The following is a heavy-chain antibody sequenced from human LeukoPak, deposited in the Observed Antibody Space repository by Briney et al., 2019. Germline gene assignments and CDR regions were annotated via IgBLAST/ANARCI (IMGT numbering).Heavy chain of an antibody. J-gene: IGHJ5*02. V-gene: IGHV4-59*08. D-gene: IGHD3-9*01. Sequence: PSEPLSLTCTVPGGSISSYYWSWIRQPPGKGLEWIGYIYYSGSTNYNPSLKSRVTISVDTSKNQFSLKLSSVTAADTAVYYCARHGFTNYDILTGYYTLPWWFDPWGQGTLVTVSS. CDR1: GGSISSYY. CDR2: IYYSGST. CDR3: ARHGFTNYDILTGYYTLPWWFDP.